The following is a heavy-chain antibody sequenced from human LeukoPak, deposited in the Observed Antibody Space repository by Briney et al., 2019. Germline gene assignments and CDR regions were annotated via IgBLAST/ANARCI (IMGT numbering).Heavy chain of an antibody. J-gene: IGHJ4*02. V-gene: IGHV4-34*01. CDR1: GGSFSGYY. CDR2: INHSGST. CDR3: ARTGGILTGYSVDY. Sequence: SETLSLTCAVYGGSFSGYYWSWIRQPPGKGLEWIGEINHSGSTNYNPSLKSRVTISVDTSKNQFSLKLSSVTAADTAVYYRARTGGILTGYSVDYWGQGTLVTVSS. D-gene: IGHD3-9*01.